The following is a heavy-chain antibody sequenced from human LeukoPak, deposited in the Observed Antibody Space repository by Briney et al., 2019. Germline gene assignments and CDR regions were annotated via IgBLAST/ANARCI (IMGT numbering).Heavy chain of an antibody. CDR2: IKQDGSEK. D-gene: IGHD1-26*01. V-gene: IGHV3-7*03. CDR1: GFTYSSYW. Sequence: GGSLRLSCVASGFTYSSYWMSWVRQAPGKGLEWVANIKQDGSEKNYVDSVKGRFTISRDNAKNSLYLQMNSLRAEDSAVYYCTRDYRGTFDYWGQGTLVTVSS. J-gene: IGHJ4*02. CDR3: TRDYRGTFDY.